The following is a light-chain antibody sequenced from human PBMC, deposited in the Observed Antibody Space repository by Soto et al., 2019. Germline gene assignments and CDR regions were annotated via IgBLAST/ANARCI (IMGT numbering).Light chain of an antibody. CDR1: QSVSSSY. V-gene: IGKV3-20*01. Sequence: EIVLTQSPGTLSLSPGERATLSCRASQSVSSSYLAWYQQKPGQAPRLLIYGTSSRATAIPDRFSSSGSGKALTLTICRLEPEDYAVYYCQQYGSSSWTFGQGTKVDIK. CDR3: QQYGSSSWT. J-gene: IGKJ1*01. CDR2: GTS.